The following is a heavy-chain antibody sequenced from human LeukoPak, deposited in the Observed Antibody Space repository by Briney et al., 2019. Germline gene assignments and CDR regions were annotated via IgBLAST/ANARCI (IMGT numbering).Heavy chain of an antibody. CDR1: GFTLSSYA. D-gene: IGHD6-13*01. J-gene: IGHJ5*02. Sequence: GGSLRLSCAASGFTLSSYAMHWVRQAPGKGLEWVTIISYDGSNKYYADSVKGRFTISRDNSKNTLYLQMNSLRTEDTAVYYCARGDKQLVFNRNKGGFDPWGQGTLVTVPS. V-gene: IGHV3-30*04. CDR3: ARGDKQLVFNRNKGGFDP. CDR2: ISYDGSNK.